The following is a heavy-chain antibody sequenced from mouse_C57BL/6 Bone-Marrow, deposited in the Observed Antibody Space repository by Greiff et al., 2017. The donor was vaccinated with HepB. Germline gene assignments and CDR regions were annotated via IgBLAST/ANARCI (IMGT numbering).Heavy chain of an antibody. D-gene: IGHD3-1*01. CDR1: GFNIKDDY. Sequence: VHVKQSGAELVRPGASVKLSCTASGFNIKDDYMHWVKQRPEQGLEWIGWIDPENGDTEYASKFQGKATITADTSSNTAYLQLSSLTSEDTAVYYCTTRGYFRYYAMDYWGQGTSVTVSS. J-gene: IGHJ4*01. CDR2: IDPENGDT. V-gene: IGHV14-4*01. CDR3: TTRGYFRYYAMDY.